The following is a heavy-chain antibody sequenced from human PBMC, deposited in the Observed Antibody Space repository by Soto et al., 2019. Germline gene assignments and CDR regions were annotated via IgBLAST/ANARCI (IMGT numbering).Heavy chain of an antibody. CDR2: IKSKGHGGTT. Sequence: GGSLRLSCAASGFAFSNAWINWVRQAPGKGLEWVGRIKSKGHGGTTDFAAPVRGRFAISRDDSRNLVYMQMNSLNTEDTAVYYCTTDSYTPVIVVRFDYSGHGTLVTVSS. V-gene: IGHV3-15*07. D-gene: IGHD3-22*01. CDR1: GFAFSNAW. CDR3: TTDSYTPVIVVRFDY. J-gene: IGHJ4*01.